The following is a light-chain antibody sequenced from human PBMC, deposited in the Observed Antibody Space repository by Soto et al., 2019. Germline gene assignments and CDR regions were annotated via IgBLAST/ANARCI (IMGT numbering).Light chain of an antibody. CDR1: QSLLYSNGYNY. CDR3: MQAVQTPPWT. CDR2: LGS. V-gene: IGKV2-28*01. Sequence: DIVMTQSPLSLPVTPGEPASISCRSSQSLLYSNGYNYLDWYLQKPGQSPQLLIYLGSNRASGVPDRFSGSGSGTDFTLKIIRVEAEDVGVYYCMQAVQTPPWTFGQGTKVEIK. J-gene: IGKJ1*01.